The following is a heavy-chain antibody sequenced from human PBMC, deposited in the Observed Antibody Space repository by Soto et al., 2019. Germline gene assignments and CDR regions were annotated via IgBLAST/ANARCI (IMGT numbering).Heavy chain of an antibody. Sequence: QVQLVQSGAEEKKPGASVKVSCKASGYTFTSYAMHWVRQAPGQRLEWMGWINAGNGNTKYSQKLQGRVTITKDTAASTAGLELSSLRSDDTALNYRERGGVITHFDYWGQGTLVTVSS. CDR1: GYTFTSYA. CDR3: ERGGVITHFDY. J-gene: IGHJ4*02. CDR2: INAGNGNT. V-gene: IGHV1-3*05. D-gene: IGHD2-21*01.